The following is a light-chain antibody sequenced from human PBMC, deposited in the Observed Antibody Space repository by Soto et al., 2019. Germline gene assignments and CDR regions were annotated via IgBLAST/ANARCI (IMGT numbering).Light chain of an antibody. CDR2: AND. Sequence: SVLTQPPSASGTPGQMVTISCSGSTSNIGSSAVNWYQQLPGTAPKLLIYANDQRPSGVPARFSGSKSGTSASLAISGLQSEDEADYYCAAWDGSLNRYVFAAGTKVTVL. CDR3: AAWDGSLNRYV. CDR1: TSNIGSSA. J-gene: IGLJ1*01. V-gene: IGLV1-44*01.